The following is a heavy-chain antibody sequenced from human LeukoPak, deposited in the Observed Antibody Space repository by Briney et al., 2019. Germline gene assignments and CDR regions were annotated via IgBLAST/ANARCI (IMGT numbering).Heavy chain of an antibody. J-gene: IGHJ6*03. CDR3: ARLYQQSKWKYYYYYMDV. V-gene: IGHV4-59*01. D-gene: IGHD1-1*01. CDR1: GASFSTNY. Sequence: SETLSLTCSVSGASFSTNYWSWIRQPPARGLEWIGYVFDSGSTNYNPSLKSRVTISVDTSTKQFSLKLSSVTAADTAVYYCARLYQQSKWKYYYYYMDVWGKGTAVTVSS. CDR2: VFDSGST.